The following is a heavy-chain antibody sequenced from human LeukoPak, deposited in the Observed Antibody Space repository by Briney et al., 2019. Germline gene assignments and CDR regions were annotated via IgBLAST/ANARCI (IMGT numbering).Heavy chain of an antibody. D-gene: IGHD2-2*01. CDR3: ARDPSYCSSASCPP. CDR1: GGSISNYY. V-gene: IGHV4-4*07. CDR2: IYTSEST. Sequence: SETLSLTCTVSGGSISNYYWSWIRQPAGKGLEWIGRIYTSESTNYNPSLESRVIISVDTSKSQFSLRLSSVTAADTAVYYCARDPSYCSSASCPPWGQGTLVTVPS. J-gene: IGHJ5*02.